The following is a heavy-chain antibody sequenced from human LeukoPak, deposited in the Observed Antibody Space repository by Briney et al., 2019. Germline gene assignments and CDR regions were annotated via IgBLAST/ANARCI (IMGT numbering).Heavy chain of an antibody. CDR1: GFTFSSYS. Sequence: GGSLRLSCAASGFTFSSYSMNWVRRAPGKGLEWVSSISSSSSYIYYADSVKGRFTISRDNAKNSLYLQMNSLRAEDTAVYYCARDRIAAAEHYYYYGMDVWGQGTTVTVSS. CDR2: ISSSSSYI. CDR3: ARDRIAAAEHYYYYGMDV. J-gene: IGHJ6*02. V-gene: IGHV3-21*01. D-gene: IGHD6-13*01.